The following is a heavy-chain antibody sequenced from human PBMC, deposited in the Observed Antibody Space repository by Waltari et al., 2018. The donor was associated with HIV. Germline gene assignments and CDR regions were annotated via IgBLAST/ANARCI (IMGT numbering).Heavy chain of an antibody. Sequence: QLVESGGGVVQPGGSLRLSSAASGFMLTPYGMHWVRQTPGNGWWWWAVIWHDGNRAYYEDSVRGRFTMSRDSSKNTLYLQMNSMTAEDTAMYYCAKESCRGGSCLYFDLGGRGTLVTVSS. D-gene: IGHD2-15*01. V-gene: IGHV3-33*06. CDR1: GFMLTPYG. CDR3: AKESCRGGSCLYFDL. J-gene: IGHJ2*01. CDR2: IWHDGNRA.